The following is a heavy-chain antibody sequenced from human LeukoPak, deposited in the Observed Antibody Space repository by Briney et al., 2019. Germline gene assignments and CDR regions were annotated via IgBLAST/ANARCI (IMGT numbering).Heavy chain of an antibody. CDR1: GGGLSYY. CDR2: IFYSGNT. J-gene: IGHJ3*02. V-gene: IGHV4-39*01. D-gene: IGHD1-26*01. Sequence: SETLSLTCTVSGGGLSYYWGWIRQPPGKGLEWIGTIFYSGNTYHNPSLKSRVTMSIDTSKNQFSLKLSSVTAADTAVYYCARPQWELLSSDAFDIWGQGTMVTVSS. CDR3: ARPQWELLSSDAFDI.